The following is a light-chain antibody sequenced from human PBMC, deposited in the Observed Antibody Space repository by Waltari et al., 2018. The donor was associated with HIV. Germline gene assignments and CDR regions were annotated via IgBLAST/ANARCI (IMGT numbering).Light chain of an antibody. CDR2: KAS. J-gene: IGKJ2*01. CDR3: QQTYSTPYT. V-gene: IGKV1-39*01. CDR1: HYVDTY. Sequence: IQMTQSPSSVSGSVGDRVTITCRASHYVDTYLSWYKQEPGKAPKLLIHKASILQSGVSSTFSGGGSGTEFTLTISSLQPDDFAVYFCQQTYSTPYTFGPGTQV.